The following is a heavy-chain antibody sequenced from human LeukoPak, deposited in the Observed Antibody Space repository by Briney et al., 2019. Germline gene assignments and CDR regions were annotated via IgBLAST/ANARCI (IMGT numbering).Heavy chain of an antibody. V-gene: IGHV3-7*04. CDR3: ARDFSASGGLDV. CDR1: GFIFTGYW. J-gene: IGHJ6*02. Sequence: GGSLRLSCAASGFIFTGYWMNWVRQAPGKGLEWVANIKQDGGAPSYVDSVRGRFTISRDNAKASLYLQMNSLRSEDTAVYYCARDFSASGGLDVWGQGTTVSVSS. CDR2: IKQDGGAP. D-gene: IGHD1-26*01.